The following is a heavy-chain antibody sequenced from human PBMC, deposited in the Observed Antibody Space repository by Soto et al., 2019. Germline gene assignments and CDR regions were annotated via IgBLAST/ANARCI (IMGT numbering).Heavy chain of an antibody. V-gene: IGHV5-51*01. CDR3: ARGYDSLTGSPYKWFDT. Sequence: PGESLKISCKGFGYSFTIYWIGWVRQMPGKGLEWMGSIYPGDSDTRYSPSFQGQVTISADKSISTAYLQWSSLKASDTAIYYCARGYDSLTGSPYKWFDTWGQGTLVTVSS. D-gene: IGHD3-9*01. J-gene: IGHJ5*02. CDR2: IYPGDSDT. CDR1: GYSFTIYW.